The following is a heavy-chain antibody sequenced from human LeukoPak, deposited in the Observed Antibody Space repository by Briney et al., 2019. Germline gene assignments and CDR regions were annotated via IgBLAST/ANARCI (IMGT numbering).Heavy chain of an antibody. CDR1: GFTFSSYW. J-gene: IGHJ4*02. Sequence: GGSLRLSCEVSGFTFSSYWMSWVRQAPGKGLEWVANIKEDGSEKYYVDSVKGRFTISRDNAKNSLYLQMNGLRAEDTAVYYCARATTYDILTGYSDYWGQGTLVTVSS. CDR2: IKEDGSEK. V-gene: IGHV3-7*01. CDR3: ARATTYDILTGYSDY. D-gene: IGHD3-9*01.